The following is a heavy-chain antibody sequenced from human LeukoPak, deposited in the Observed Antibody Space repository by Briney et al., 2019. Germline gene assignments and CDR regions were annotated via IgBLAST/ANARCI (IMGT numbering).Heavy chain of an antibody. CDR3: AKDIGFWGGYDYLPTSLYYYYGMDV. D-gene: IGHD5-12*01. J-gene: IGHJ6*02. CDR2: ISWNSGSI. V-gene: IGHV3-9*01. Sequence: PGRSLRLSCAASGFTFDDYAMHWVRQAPGKGLEWVSGISWNSGSIGYADSVKGRFTISRDNAKNSLYLQMNSLRAEDTALYYCAKDIGFWGGYDYLPTSLYYYYGMDVWGQGTTVTVSS. CDR1: GFTFDDYA.